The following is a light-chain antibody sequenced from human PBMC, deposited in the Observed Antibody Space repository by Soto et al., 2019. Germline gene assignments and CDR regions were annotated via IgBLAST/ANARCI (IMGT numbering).Light chain of an antibody. J-gene: IGKJ4*01. CDR1: QGISSA. V-gene: IGKV1-13*02. CDR3: QQFNSYPLT. CDR2: DVS. Sequence: AIQLTQSPSPLSASVGDRVTITCRASQGISSALAWYQQKPGKAPKLLIYDVSSLESGVPSRFSGSGSWTDFTLTISSLQPEDFATYYGQQFNSYPLTFGGGTKVEIK.